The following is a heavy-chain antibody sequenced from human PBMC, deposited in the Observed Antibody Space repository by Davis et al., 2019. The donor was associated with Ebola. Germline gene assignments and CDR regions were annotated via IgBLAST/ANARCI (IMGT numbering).Heavy chain of an antibody. CDR1: GYTFTSYD. D-gene: IGHD4-17*01. CDR2: MNPNSGNT. Sequence: ASVKVSCKASGYTFTSYDINWVRQATGQGLEWMGWMNPNSGNTGYAQKFQGRVTITRNTSISTAYMELRSLRSDDTAVYYCARVSDYADYWGQGTLVTVSS. V-gene: IGHV1-8*03. J-gene: IGHJ4*02. CDR3: ARVSDYADY.